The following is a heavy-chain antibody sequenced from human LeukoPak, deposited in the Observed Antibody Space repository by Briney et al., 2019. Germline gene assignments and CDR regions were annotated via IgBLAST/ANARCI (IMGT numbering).Heavy chain of an antibody. Sequence: SETLSLTCTVSGGSISSYYWSWLRQPPGKGLEWIGYIYYSGSTNYNPSLKSRVTISGDTSKNQFSLKLSSVTAADTAVYYCARGFYGSGSYSPPYYYMDVWGKGTTVTISS. CDR3: ARGFYGSGSYSPPYYYMDV. V-gene: IGHV4-59*08. CDR2: IYYSGST. J-gene: IGHJ6*03. CDR1: GGSISSYY. D-gene: IGHD3-10*01.